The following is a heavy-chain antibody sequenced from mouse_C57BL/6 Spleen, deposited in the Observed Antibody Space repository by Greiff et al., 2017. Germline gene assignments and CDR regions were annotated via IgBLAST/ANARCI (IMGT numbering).Heavy chain of an antibody. J-gene: IGHJ1*03. CDR1: GFTFSDYY. CDR3: ARDVYYSWYFDV. Sequence: DVKLVESEGGLVQPGSSMKLSCTASGFTFSDYYMAWVRQVPEKGLEWVANINYDGSSTYYLDSLKSRFIISRDNAKNILYLQMSSLKSEDTATYYCARDVYYSWYFDVWGTGTTVTVSS. D-gene: IGHD1-1*01. CDR2: INYDGSST. V-gene: IGHV5-16*01.